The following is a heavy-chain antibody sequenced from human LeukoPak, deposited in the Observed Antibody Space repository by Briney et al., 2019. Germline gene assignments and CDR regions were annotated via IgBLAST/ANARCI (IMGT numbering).Heavy chain of an antibody. CDR1: GFTFSSYA. V-gene: IGHV3-23*01. Sequence: GGSLRLSCAASGFTFSSYAMSWVRQAPGKGLEWVSAISGSGGSTYYADSVKGRFTISRDNSKNTLYLQMNSLRAEDTAVYYCAKDPGHYYDSSGYFHSYWGQGTLVTVSS. CDR2: ISGSGGST. D-gene: IGHD3-22*01. J-gene: IGHJ4*02. CDR3: AKDPGHYYDSSGYFHSY.